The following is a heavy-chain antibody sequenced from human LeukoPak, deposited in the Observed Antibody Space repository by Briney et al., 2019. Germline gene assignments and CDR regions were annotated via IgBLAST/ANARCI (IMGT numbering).Heavy chain of an antibody. CDR3: ARTFGELSLDMDV. J-gene: IGHJ6*03. Sequence: TSETLSLTCTVSGGSTSSYYWSWIRQPPGKGLEWTGYIYYSGSTNYNPSLKSRVTISVDTSKNQFSLKLSSVTAADTAVYYCARTFGELSLDMDVWGKGTTVTVSS. V-gene: IGHV4-59*01. D-gene: IGHD3-10*01. CDR2: IYYSGST. CDR1: GGSTSSYY.